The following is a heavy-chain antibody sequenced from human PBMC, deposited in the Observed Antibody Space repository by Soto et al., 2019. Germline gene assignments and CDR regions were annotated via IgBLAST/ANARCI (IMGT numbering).Heavy chain of an antibody. Sequence: SETLSLTCTVSGGSISSGDYYWSWIRQVPKKGLEWIGYIYYSGSTYYNPSLKSRVAMSVDTSKNQFSLKLSSVTAADTAIYYCAREGRLATAGRFDYWGQGTQVTVSS. CDR3: AREGRLATAGRFDY. J-gene: IGHJ4*02. CDR1: GGSISSGDYY. CDR2: IYYSGST. D-gene: IGHD6-13*01. V-gene: IGHV4-31*03.